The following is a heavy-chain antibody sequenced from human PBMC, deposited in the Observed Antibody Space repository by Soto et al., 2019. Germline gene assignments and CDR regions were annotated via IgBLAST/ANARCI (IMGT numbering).Heavy chain of an antibody. CDR2: ISGSGGST. V-gene: IGHV3-23*01. CDR3: AKVLRDYYYYGMDV. J-gene: IGHJ6*02. CDR1: GFTFSSYA. Sequence: LSCAASGFTFSSYAMSWVRQAPGKGLEWVSAISGSGGSTYYADSVKGRFTISRDNSKNTLYLQMNSLRAEDTAVYYCAKVLRDYYYYGMDVWGQGTTVTVSS.